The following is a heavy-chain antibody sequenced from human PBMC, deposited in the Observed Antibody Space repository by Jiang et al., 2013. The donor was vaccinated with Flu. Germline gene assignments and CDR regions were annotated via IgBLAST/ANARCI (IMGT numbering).Heavy chain of an antibody. D-gene: IGHD6-13*01. Sequence: VLLKPSETLSLTCTVSGGSISSSSYYWGWIRQPPGKGLEWIGSIYYSGSTYYNPSLKSRVTISVDTSKNQFSLKLSSVTAADTAVYYCARVEAAAGHNWFDPWGQGTLVTVSS. CDR2: IYYSGST. CDR3: ARVEAAAGHNWFDP. CDR1: GGSISSSSYY. V-gene: IGHV4-39*07. J-gene: IGHJ5*02.